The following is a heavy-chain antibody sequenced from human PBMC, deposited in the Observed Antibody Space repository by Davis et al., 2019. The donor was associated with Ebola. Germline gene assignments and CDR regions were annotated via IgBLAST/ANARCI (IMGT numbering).Heavy chain of an antibody. CDR1: GFTLSIYT. CDR2: ISSDGRNK. Sequence: GESLKISCAAPGFTLSIYTMHWVRQAPGKGLEWVAAISSDGRNKHYADSVRGRVVISRDTSKDTLYLPMSGLRAEDTAVYYCARGREDYLDYWGQGTLVTVSS. J-gene: IGHJ4*02. CDR3: ARGREDYLDY. D-gene: IGHD1-26*01. V-gene: IGHV3-30*09.